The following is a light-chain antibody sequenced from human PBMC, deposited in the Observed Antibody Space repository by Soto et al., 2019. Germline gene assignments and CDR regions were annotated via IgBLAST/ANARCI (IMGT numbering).Light chain of an antibody. CDR2: DVS. V-gene: IGLV2-14*03. Sequence: QSALTQPASVSGSPGQSITISCTGTSSDIGGYNYVSWYQHHPGKVPKLMIYDVSNRPSGVSNRFSASKSGNTASLTISGLQAEDEAQYYCSSYRSGSNVVFGGGTKVTVL. CDR1: SSDIGGYNY. CDR3: SSYRSGSNVV. J-gene: IGLJ2*01.